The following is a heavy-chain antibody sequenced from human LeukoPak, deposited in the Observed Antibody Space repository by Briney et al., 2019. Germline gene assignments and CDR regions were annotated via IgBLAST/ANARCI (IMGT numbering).Heavy chain of an antibody. CDR2: INHSGST. Sequence: SQTLSLTCTVSGGSISSGGYYWSWIRQPPGKGLEWIGEINHSGSTNYNPSLKSRVTISVDTSKNQFSLKLSSVTAADTAVYYCARGRKGRYYDSSGYYFVYWGQGTLVTVSS. J-gene: IGHJ4*02. V-gene: IGHV4-30-2*01. CDR1: GGSISSGGYY. CDR3: ARGRKGRYYDSSGYYFVY. D-gene: IGHD3-22*01.